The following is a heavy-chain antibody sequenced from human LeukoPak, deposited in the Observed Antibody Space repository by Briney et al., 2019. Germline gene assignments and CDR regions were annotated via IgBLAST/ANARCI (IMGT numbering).Heavy chain of an antibody. D-gene: IGHD6-6*01. V-gene: IGHV1-46*01. CDR1: GYTFINYY. CDR3: ARDVAPRPGPVHYFDY. J-gene: IGHJ4*02. Sequence: VASVKVSRKASGYTFINYYLHRVRQAPRQGPEWLGIINPSGSTNYAQKFEGRVTMTSDMSTSTVYMELNSLTSEDTAVYYCARDVAPRPGPVHYFDYWGQGTLVTVSS. CDR2: INPSGST.